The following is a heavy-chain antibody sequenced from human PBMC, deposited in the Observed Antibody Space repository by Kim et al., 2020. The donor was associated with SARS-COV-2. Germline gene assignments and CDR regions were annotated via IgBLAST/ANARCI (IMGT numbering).Heavy chain of an antibody. J-gene: IGHJ4*02. D-gene: IGHD6-13*01. Sequence: VKGRFTISRDNAKNTLYLQMNSLRAEDTAVYYCGRVGIAAAGTRYGFDYWGQGTLVTVSS. CDR3: GRVGIAAAGTRYGFDY. V-gene: IGHV3-74*01.